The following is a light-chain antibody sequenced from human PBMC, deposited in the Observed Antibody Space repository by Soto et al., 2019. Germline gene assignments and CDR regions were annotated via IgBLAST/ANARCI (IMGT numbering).Light chain of an antibody. J-gene: IGLJ1*01. CDR2: EVR. CDR3: SSYTSSSTLGV. Sequence: QSALTQPASVSGSPGQSITISCTGTSSDIGAYNYVSWYQQHPGKAPKLMIYEVRDRPSGVSNRFSGSKSGNTASLTISGLQFEDEADYYCSSYTSSSTLGVFGNGTKVTVL. CDR1: SSDIGAYNY. V-gene: IGLV2-14*01.